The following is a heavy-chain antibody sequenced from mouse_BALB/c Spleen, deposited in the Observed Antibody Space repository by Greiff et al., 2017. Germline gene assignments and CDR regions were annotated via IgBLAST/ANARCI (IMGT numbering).Heavy chain of an antibody. D-gene: IGHD2-14*01. J-gene: IGHJ4*01. CDR3: AREHYRYAMDY. CDR2: INSNGGST. V-gene: IGHV5-6-3*01. CDR1: GFTFSSYG. Sequence: EVKLMESGGGLVQPGGSLKLSCAASGFTFSSYGMSWVRQTPDKRLELVATINSNGGSTYYPDSVKGRFTISRDNAKNTLYLQMSSLKSEDTAMYYCAREHYRYAMDYWGQGTSVTVSS.